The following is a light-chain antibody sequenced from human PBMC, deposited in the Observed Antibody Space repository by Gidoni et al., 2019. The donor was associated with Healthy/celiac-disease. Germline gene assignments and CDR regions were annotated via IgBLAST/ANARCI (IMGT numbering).Light chain of an antibody. Sequence: DIQMTQSPSSLSASVGDRVTITCQASQDISNYLNWYQKKPGKAPKLLIYDASNLETGVPSRCSGSGSGTDFTFTSSRLQPEDIATYYYQQYDNRLFTFGPGTKVDIK. CDR2: DAS. V-gene: IGKV1-33*01. CDR1: QDISNY. CDR3: QQYDNRLFT. J-gene: IGKJ3*01.